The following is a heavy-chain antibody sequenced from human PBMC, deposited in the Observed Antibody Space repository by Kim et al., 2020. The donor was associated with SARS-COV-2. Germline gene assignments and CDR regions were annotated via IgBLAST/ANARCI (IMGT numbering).Heavy chain of an antibody. CDR3: TSFLPHVLLWFGELSFDY. D-gene: IGHD3-10*01. V-gene: IGHV3-15*01. Sequence: GGSLRLSCAASGFTFSNAWMSWVRQAPGKGLEWVGRIKSKTDGGTTDYAAPVKGRFTISRDDSKNTLYLQMNSLKTEDTAVYYCTSFLPHVLLWFGELSFDYWGQGTLVTVSS. CDR1: GFTFSNAW. J-gene: IGHJ4*02. CDR2: IKSKTDGGTT.